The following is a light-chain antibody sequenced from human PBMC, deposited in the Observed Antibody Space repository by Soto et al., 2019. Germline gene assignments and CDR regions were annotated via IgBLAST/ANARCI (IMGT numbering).Light chain of an antibody. V-gene: IGLV1-40*01. J-gene: IGLJ1*01. CDR1: TSNIGAGYH. Sequence: QSVLTQPPSLSGAPGQRVTISCTGSTSNIGAGYHVHWYQQQHPGKAPKLIIYEVSERPSGVPDRFSGSKSGNTASLTVSGLQAEDEADYYCCSYAGITAVFGTGTKLTVL. CDR2: EVS. CDR3: CSYAGITAV.